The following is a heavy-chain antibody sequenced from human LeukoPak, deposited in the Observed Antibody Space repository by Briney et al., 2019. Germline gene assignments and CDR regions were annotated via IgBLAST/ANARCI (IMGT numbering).Heavy chain of an antibody. Sequence: SETLSLTCAVHGGSFSGYYWSWIRQPPGKGLEWIGEINHSGSTNYNPSLKSRVTISVDTSKNQFSLKLSSVTAADTAVYYCASLWRYCSSTSCSPDYWGQGTLVTVSS. CDR1: GGSFSGYY. V-gene: IGHV4-34*01. J-gene: IGHJ4*02. D-gene: IGHD2-2*01. CDR2: INHSGST. CDR3: ASLWRYCSSTSCSPDY.